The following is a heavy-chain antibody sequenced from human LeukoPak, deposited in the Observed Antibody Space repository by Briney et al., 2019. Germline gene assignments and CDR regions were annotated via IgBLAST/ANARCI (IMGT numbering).Heavy chain of an antibody. CDR1: GGTFSSYA. CDR3: AATVYSYGYLGYYYYMDV. CDR2: IIPIFGTA. D-gene: IGHD5-18*01. V-gene: IGHV1-69*13. J-gene: IGHJ6*03. Sequence: GASVKVSCKASGGTFSSYAISWVRQAPGQGLEWMGGIIPIFGTANYAQKFQGRVTITADESTSTAYISLSSLRSDDTAVYYCAATVYSYGYLGYYYYMDVWGKGTTVTISS.